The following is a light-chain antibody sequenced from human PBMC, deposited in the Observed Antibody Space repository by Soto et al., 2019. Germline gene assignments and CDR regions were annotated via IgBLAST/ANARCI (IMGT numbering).Light chain of an antibody. CDR1: SSDIGGYNY. CDR3: CSYAGSSTYV. Sequence: QSALTQPASVSGSPGQSITISCTGISSDIGGYNYVSWYQQHPGKAPKLMIYEVTNRPSGVSNRFSGSKSGNTASLTISGLQAEDEADYYCCSYAGSSTYVFGTGTQLTVL. J-gene: IGLJ1*01. CDR2: EVT. V-gene: IGLV2-14*01.